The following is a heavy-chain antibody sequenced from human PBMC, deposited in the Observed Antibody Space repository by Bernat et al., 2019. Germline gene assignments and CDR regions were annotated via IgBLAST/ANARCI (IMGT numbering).Heavy chain of an antibody. D-gene: IGHD3-10*01. CDR3: ARVLLWFGELFGFDP. CDR2: IYYSVST. V-gene: IGHV4-39*01. Sequence: QLQLQESGPGLVKPSETLSLTCTVSGGSISSSSYYWGWIRQPPGKGLEWIGSIYYSVSTYYNPSLKSRVTISIDTSKNQFSRTLSSVTAADTAVYYCARVLLWFGELFGFDPWGQGTLVTVSS. J-gene: IGHJ5*02. CDR1: GGSISSSSYY.